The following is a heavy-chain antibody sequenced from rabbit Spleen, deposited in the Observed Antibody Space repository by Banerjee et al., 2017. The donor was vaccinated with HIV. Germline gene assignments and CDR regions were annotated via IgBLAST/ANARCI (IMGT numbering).Heavy chain of an antibody. Sequence: QSLEESGGDLVKPEGSLTLTCTASGFSFSSNYYMCWVRQAPGKGLECIACIYADSSGSTYYASWAKGRFTISKTSSTTVTLEMTSLTAADTATYFCVRGYDDYGDYTRLDLWGPGTLVTVS. CDR3: VRGYDDYGDYTRLDL. CDR2: IYADSSGST. V-gene: IGHV1S40*01. D-gene: IGHD2-1*01. CDR1: GFSFSSNYY. J-gene: IGHJ3*01.